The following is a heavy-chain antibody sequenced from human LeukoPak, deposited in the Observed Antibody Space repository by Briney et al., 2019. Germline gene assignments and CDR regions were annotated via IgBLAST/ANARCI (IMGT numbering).Heavy chain of an antibody. V-gene: IGHV3-66*01. CDR3: ASRMFGG. CDR2: IYSGGST. Sequence: GGSLRLSCAASGFTFSSYAMSWVRQAPGKGLEWVSVIYSGGSTYYADSVKGRFTISRDNSKNTLYLQMNSLRAEDTAVYYCASRMFGGWGQGTLVTVSS. J-gene: IGHJ4*02. D-gene: IGHD3-16*01. CDR1: GFTFSSYA.